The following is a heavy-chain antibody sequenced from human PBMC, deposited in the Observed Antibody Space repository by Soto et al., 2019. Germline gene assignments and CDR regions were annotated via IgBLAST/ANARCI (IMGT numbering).Heavy chain of an antibody. CDR1: GFTFSSYG. CDR2: ISYDGSNK. J-gene: IGHJ4*02. Sequence: PGGSLRLSCAASGFTFSSYGMHWFRQAPGKGLEWVAVISYDGSNKYYADSVKGRFTISRDNSKNTLYLQMNSLRAEDTAVYYCAKGVAGYCSGGSCYYFDYWGQGTLVTVSS. CDR3: AKGVAGYCSGGSCYYFDY. D-gene: IGHD2-15*01. V-gene: IGHV3-30*18.